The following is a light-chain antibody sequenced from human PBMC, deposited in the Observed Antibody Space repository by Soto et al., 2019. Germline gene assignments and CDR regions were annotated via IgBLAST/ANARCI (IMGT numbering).Light chain of an antibody. CDR1: SSDVGGYNY. J-gene: IGLJ2*01. CDR2: EVS. V-gene: IGLV2-8*01. CDR3: RSYADSNKVV. Sequence: QSALTQPPSASGSPGQSVTISCTGTSSDVGGYNYVSWYQQHPGKAPKLMIYEVSKRPSGVSDRFSGSKSGNTATLTVSGLQVEVWADYYCRSYADSNKVVFGGGPKLTV.